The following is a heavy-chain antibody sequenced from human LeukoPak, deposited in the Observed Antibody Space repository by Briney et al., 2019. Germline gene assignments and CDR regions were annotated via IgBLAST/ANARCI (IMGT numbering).Heavy chain of an antibody. CDR2: MNPNSGNT. D-gene: IGHD1-26*01. J-gene: IGHJ5*02. CDR1: RYTFTNFD. Sequence: ASVKVSCKASRYTFTNFDINWVRQATGQGLEWMGWMNPNSGNTGYAQKFQGRVTITRNTSISTAYMELSSLRSEDTAVYYCARGRRGGTRRYSGSYFPFDPWGQGTLVTVSS. CDR3: ARGRRGGTRRYSGSYFPFDP. V-gene: IGHV1-8*03.